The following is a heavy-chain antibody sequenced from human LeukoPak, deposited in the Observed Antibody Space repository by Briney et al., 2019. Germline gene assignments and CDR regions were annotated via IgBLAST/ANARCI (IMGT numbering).Heavy chain of an antibody. Sequence: SVKVSCKASGGTFSSYAISWVRQAPGQGLEWMGGIIPIFGTANYAQKFQGRVTITTDESTSTAYMELSSLRSEDTAVYYCATAGYQLLSNFDYWGQGTLVTVSS. V-gene: IGHV1-69*05. D-gene: IGHD2-2*01. CDR2: IIPIFGTA. CDR1: GGTFSSYA. J-gene: IGHJ4*02. CDR3: ATAGYQLLSNFDY.